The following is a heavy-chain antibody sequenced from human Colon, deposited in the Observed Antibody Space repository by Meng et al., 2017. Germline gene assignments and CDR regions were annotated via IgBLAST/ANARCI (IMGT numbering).Heavy chain of an antibody. D-gene: IGHD5-12*01. J-gene: IGHJ5*02. CDR2: INHSGST. CDR1: GGSFSGYY. Sequence: QVQLPQWGAGLLKPSETLSLTCAVYGGSFSGYYWSWIRQPPGKGLEWIGEINHSGSTNYNPSLKSRVTISVDTSKNQFSLKLSSVTAADTVVYYCARGRYSGYLPWGQGTLVTVSS. CDR3: ARGRYSGYLP. V-gene: IGHV4-34*01.